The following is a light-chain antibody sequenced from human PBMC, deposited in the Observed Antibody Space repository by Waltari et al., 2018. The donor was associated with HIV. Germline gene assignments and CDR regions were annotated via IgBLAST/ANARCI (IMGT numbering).Light chain of an antibody. CDR3: SSYTSSSTLV. V-gene: IGLV2-14*01. CDR1: NSDIGGYNY. J-gene: IGLJ2*01. Sequence: QSALTQPASVSGSPGQSITISCTGTNSDIGGYNYVSWYQQHPGKAPKPMIYEVSNRPSGVSNRFSGSKSGNTASLTISGLQAEDESDYYCSSYTSSSTLVFGGGTKLTVL. CDR2: EVS.